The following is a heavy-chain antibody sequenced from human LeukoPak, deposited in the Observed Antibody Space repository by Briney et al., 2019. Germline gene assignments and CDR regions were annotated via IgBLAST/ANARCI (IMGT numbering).Heavy chain of an antibody. J-gene: IGHJ4*02. V-gene: IGHV3-48*02. CDR1: GFTFSSYS. CDR2: ITASGTAM. D-gene: IGHD4-23*01. Sequence: GGSLRLSCAVSGFTFSSYSMNWVRQAPGKGLEWVSHITASGTAMFYADSVKGRFTISRDNAKNSLYLQMNSLRDEDTAVYYCARGRPHGNDYWGQGTLVTVSS. CDR3: ARGRPHGNDY.